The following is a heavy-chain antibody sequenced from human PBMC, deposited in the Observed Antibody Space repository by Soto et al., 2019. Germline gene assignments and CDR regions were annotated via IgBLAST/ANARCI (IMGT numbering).Heavy chain of an antibody. J-gene: IGHJ2*01. Sequence: QVQPQESGPGLVKPSETLSLTCTVSGGSISSYYWSWIRQPPGKGLEWIGYIYYSGSTNYNPSLKSRVTISVDTSKNQFSLKLSSVTAADTAVYYCARGIDIVVVVAATPGWYFDLWGRGTLVTVSS. CDR2: IYYSGST. CDR3: ARGIDIVVVVAATPGWYFDL. D-gene: IGHD2-15*01. V-gene: IGHV4-59*01. CDR1: GGSISSYY.